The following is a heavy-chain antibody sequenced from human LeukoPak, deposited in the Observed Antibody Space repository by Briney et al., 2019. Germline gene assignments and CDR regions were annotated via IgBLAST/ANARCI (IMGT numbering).Heavy chain of an antibody. J-gene: IGHJ6*03. D-gene: IGHD6-13*01. V-gene: IGHV4-34*01. Sequence: PSETLSLTCAVYGGSFSGYYWSWIRQPPGKGLEWIGEINHSGSTNYNPSLKSRVTISVDTSKNQFSLKLSSVTAADTAVYYCARQGYSSSWAIGYYYYYYMDVWGKGTTVTVSS. CDR2: INHSGST. CDR1: GGSFSGYY. CDR3: ARQGYSSSWAIGYYYYYYMDV.